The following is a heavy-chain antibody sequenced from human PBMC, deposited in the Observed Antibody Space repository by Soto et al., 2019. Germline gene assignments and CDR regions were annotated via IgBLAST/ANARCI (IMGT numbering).Heavy chain of an antibody. V-gene: IGHV4-59*01. CDR3: AREWWFDP. CDR1: GGSISSYY. Sequence: QVQLQESGPGLVKPSETLSLTCTVSGGSISSYYWSWIRQPPGKGLEWIGYIYYSGSTNYNPSLKSRVTISVDTSKNQFSLKLSSVTAGDTAVYYCAREWWFDPWGQGTLVTVSS. J-gene: IGHJ5*02. CDR2: IYYSGST.